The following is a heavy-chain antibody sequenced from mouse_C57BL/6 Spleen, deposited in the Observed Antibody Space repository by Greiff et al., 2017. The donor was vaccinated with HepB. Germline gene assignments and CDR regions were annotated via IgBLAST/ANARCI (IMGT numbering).Heavy chain of an antibody. Sequence: QVHVKQSGPELVKPGASVKISCKASGYAFSSSWMNWVKQRPGKGLEWIGRIYPGDGDTNYNGKFKGKATLTADKSSSTAYLQLSSLTSEDSAVYFCAYDYDEGAMDYWGQGTSVTVSS. CDR2: IYPGDGDT. CDR3: AYDYDEGAMDY. CDR1: GYAFSSSW. J-gene: IGHJ4*01. D-gene: IGHD2-4*01. V-gene: IGHV1-82*01.